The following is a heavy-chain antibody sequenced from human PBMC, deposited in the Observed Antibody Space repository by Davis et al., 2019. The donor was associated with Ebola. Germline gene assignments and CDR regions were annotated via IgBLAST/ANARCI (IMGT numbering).Heavy chain of an antibody. J-gene: IGHJ6*04. V-gene: IGHV3-64*02. Sequence: SCKASGGTFSSYAMHWVRQAPGKGLEYVSAISSNGGSTYYADSVKGRFTISRDNSKNTLYLQMGSLRAEDMAVYYCARANHGSGTLYYYGMDVWGKGTTVTVSS. CDR1: GGTFSSYA. CDR3: ARANHGSGTLYYYGMDV. CDR2: ISSNGGST. D-gene: IGHD3-10*01.